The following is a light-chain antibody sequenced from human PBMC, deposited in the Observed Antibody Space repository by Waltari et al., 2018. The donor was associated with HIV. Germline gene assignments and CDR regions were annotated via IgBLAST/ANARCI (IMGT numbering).Light chain of an antibody. CDR1: SSDVWSYNL. J-gene: IGLJ2*01. Sequence: QSALTQPASMSGSPGQSITISCSGTSSDVWSYNLVSWYQQHPGKVPKLIIYEVTKRPSDVSNRFSASKSGDTASLTISGLQPEDEADYYCCSYAGVDTPVVFGGGTKLTVL. CDR2: EVT. V-gene: IGLV2-23*02. CDR3: CSYAGVDTPVV.